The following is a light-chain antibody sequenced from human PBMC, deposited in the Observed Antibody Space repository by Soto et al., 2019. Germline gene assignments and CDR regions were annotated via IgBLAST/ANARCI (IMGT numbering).Light chain of an antibody. CDR1: QSVSSS. CDR2: GAS. CDR3: QQYATSPT. J-gene: IGKJ5*01. Sequence: EIVLTQSPGTLSLSPGERATLSCRASQSVSSSLAWYQQKPGQAPRLLIYGASSRATGIPDRFSGSGSGPDFTLTISRLEPEDSAVYYCQQYATSPTFGQGTRLEI. V-gene: IGKV3-20*01.